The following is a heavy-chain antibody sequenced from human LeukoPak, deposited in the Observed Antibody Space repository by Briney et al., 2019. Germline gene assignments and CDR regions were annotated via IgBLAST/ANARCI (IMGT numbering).Heavy chain of an antibody. CDR1: GYTYTSYG. J-gene: IGHJ4*02. CDR3: ARPRVEWLGIDY. V-gene: IGHV1-18*01. D-gene: IGHD6-19*01. CDR2: ISAYNGNT. Sequence: ASVKVSCKVSGYTYTSYGISWVRQAPGQGLEWIGWISAYNGNTNYAQKLQGRVTMTTDTSTSTAYMELRSLRSDDTAVYYCARPRVEWLGIDYWGQGTLVTVSS.